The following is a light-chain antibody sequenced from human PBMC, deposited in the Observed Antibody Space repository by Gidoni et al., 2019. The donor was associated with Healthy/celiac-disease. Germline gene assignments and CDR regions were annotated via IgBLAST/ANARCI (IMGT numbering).Light chain of an antibody. Sequence: SYVLTHPPSVSVAPGKTARITCGGNNIGSKSVHWYQQKPGQAPVLVIYYDSDRPSGIPERFSGSNSGNTATLTISRVEAGDEADYYCQVWDSSSDHHVFGTGTKVTVL. CDR2: YDS. V-gene: IGLV3-21*04. CDR3: QVWDSSSDHHV. J-gene: IGLJ1*01. CDR1: NIGSKS.